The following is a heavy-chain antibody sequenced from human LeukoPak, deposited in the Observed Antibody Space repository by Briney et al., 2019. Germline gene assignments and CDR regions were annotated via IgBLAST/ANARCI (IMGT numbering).Heavy chain of an antibody. CDR3: ATDRGLDSSRFGELFFEY. Sequence: GASVKVSCKASGYTFTGYYMRWVRQAPGKGLEWMGGFDSEDGETIYAQKFQGRVTMTEDTSTDTAYMELRSLRSDDTAVYYCATDRGLDSSRFGELFFEYWGQGTLVTVSS. J-gene: IGHJ4*02. D-gene: IGHD3-10*01. CDR2: FDSEDGET. V-gene: IGHV1-24*01. CDR1: GYTFTGYY.